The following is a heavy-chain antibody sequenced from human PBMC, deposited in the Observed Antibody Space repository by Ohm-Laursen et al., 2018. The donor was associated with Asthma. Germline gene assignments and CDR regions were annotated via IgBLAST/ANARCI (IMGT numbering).Heavy chain of an antibody. CDR1: GGSISSSSYY. V-gene: IGHV4-39*07. Sequence: GTLSLTCTVSGGSISSSSYYWGWIRQPPGKGLEWIGSIYYSGSTYYNPSLKSRVTISVDTSKNQFSLKLSSVTAADTAVYYCARGGKDSSGWYFLDYYYYGMDVWGQGTTVTVSS. CDR3: ARGGKDSSGWYFLDYYYYGMDV. J-gene: IGHJ6*02. CDR2: IYYSGST. D-gene: IGHD6-19*01.